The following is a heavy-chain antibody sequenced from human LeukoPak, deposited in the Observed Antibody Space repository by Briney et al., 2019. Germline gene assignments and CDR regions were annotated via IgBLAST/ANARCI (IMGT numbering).Heavy chain of an antibody. CDR2: IYYSGST. CDR1: GGSTRSSSHY. V-gene: IGHV4-39*07. CDR3: ARRVSANYYDY. D-gene: IGHD1-26*01. Sequence: SETLSLTCIVSGGSTRSSSHYWGWIRQPPGKGLEWIGSIYYSGSTYYSSSLKSRVTISIDMSKNQFSLKLSSVTAADTAVYYCARRVSANYYDYWGQGTLVTVSS. J-gene: IGHJ4*02.